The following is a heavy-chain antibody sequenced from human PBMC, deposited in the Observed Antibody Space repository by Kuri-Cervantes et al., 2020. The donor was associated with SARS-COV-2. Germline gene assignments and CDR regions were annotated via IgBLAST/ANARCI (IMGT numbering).Heavy chain of an antibody. CDR2: ISGSGGTT. D-gene: IGHD2-2*01. J-gene: IGHJ4*02. Sequence: GGSLRLSCAASGFTFSRYAMRWVRQAPGKGLEWVSAISGSGGTTYYADSVKGRFTISRDNSKNTLFLQMNSLTAEDTAVYFCARGQIPAFHFDYWGQGALVTVSS. CDR1: GFTFSRYA. V-gene: IGHV3-23*01. CDR3: ARGQIPAFHFDY.